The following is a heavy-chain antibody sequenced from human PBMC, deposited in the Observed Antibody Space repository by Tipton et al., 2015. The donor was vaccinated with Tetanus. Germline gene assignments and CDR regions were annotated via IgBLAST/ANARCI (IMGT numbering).Heavy chain of an antibody. Sequence: TLSLTCTVSGGSIRSDIYSWNWIRQPPGKGLEWLAYISSSGRTNSNYPLKSRITISQDTSKNQFSLKLTSVTAADTAVYYCAGANNEFPKKGPFDFWGQGALVIVSS. J-gene: IGHJ4*02. CDR2: ISSSGRT. D-gene: IGHD1-1*01. V-gene: IGHV4-61*01. CDR1: GGSIRSDIYS. CDR3: AGANNEFPKKGPFDF.